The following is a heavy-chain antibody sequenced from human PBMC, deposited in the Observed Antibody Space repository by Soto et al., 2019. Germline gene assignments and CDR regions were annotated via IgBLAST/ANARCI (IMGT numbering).Heavy chain of an antibody. CDR2: IYYSGST. Sequence: SETLSLTCTVSGGSISSSSYYWGWIRQPPGKGLEWIGSIYYSGSTYYNPSLKSRVTISVDTSKNQFSLKLSSVTAADTAVYYCATTTVVTPGNYYYYGMDVWGQGTTVTVSS. V-gene: IGHV4-39*01. CDR1: GGSISSSSYY. D-gene: IGHD4-17*01. CDR3: ATTTVVTPGNYYYYGMDV. J-gene: IGHJ6*02.